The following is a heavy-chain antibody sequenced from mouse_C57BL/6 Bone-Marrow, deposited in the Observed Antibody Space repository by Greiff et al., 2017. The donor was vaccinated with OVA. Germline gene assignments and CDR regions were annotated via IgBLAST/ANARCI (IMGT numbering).Heavy chain of an antibody. J-gene: IGHJ2*01. CDR2: ISYDGSN. CDR1: GYSITSGYY. Sequence: VQLKESGPGLVKPSQSLSLTCSVTGYSITSGYYWNWIRQFPGNKLEWMGYISYDGSNNYNPSLKNRISITRDTSKNQFFLKLNSVTTEDTATYYCAREWVFDYWGQGTTLTVSS. V-gene: IGHV3-6*01. CDR3: AREWVFDY.